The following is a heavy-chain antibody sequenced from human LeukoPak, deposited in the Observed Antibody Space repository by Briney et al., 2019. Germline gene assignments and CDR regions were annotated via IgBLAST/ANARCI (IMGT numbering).Heavy chain of an antibody. CDR3: ANILKMVRGVNGDY. Sequence: PGGSLRLSCAASAFSLSAYNMNWVRQAPGKGLEWVAFIRYDGSNKYYADSVKGRFTISRDNSKNTLYLQMNSLRAEDTAVYYCANILKMVRGVNGDYWGQGTLVTVSS. CDR1: AFSLSAYN. D-gene: IGHD3-10*01. J-gene: IGHJ4*02. CDR2: IRYDGSNK. V-gene: IGHV3-30*02.